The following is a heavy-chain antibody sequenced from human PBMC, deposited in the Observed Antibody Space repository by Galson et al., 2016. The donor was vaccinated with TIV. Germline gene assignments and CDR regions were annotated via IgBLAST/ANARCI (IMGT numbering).Heavy chain of an antibody. CDR1: GFTFNDYG. V-gene: IGHV3-20*01. D-gene: IGHD2-21*01. CDR3: ARHVTCGGDCYYFDF. J-gene: IGHJ4*02. Sequence: SLRLSCAASGFTFNDYGMTWVRQAPGKGLERVSDIIWNGGITGYADSVKGRFTISRDNAKNSLYLQMNSLRAEDTALYLCARHVTCGGDCYYFDFWGQGTLVTVSS. CDR2: IIWNGGIT.